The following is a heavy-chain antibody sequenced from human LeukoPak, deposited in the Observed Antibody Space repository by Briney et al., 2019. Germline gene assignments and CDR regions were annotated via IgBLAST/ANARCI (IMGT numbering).Heavy chain of an antibody. J-gene: IGHJ6*02. V-gene: IGHV1-18*01. CDR3: ATDLGYSSSIVVPGMDV. CDR1: GYTFTSYG. Sequence: ASVKVSCKASGYTFTSYGISWVRQAPGQGLEWMGWISAYNGDTNYAQKLQGRVTMTTDTSTSTAYMELRSLRPDDTAVYYCATDLGYSSSIVVPGMDVWGQGTTVTVSS. D-gene: IGHD6-13*01. CDR2: ISAYNGDT.